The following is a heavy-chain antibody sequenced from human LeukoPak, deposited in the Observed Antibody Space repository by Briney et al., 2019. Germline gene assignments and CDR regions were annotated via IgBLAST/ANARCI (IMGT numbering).Heavy chain of an antibody. V-gene: IGHV3-23*01. CDR3: AKDGDAFDI. J-gene: IGHJ3*02. Sequence: GALRLSCAASGFTFSNYAMSWVRQAPGKGLEWVSAISGSGDSTYYADSVKGRFTISRDNSKNTLYLQMNSLRAEDTAVYYCAKDGDAFDIWGQGTMVTVSS. CDR2: ISGSGDST. CDR1: GFTFSNYA.